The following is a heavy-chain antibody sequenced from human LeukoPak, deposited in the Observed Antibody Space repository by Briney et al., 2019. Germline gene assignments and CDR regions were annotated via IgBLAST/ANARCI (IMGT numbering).Heavy chain of an antibody. Sequence: ASVKVSCKASGYTFTSYYMHWVRQAPGQGLDWMGIINPSGGSTSYAQKFQGRVTMTRDTSTSTVYMELSSLRSEDTAVYYCASSGYSYGDYYYYYMDVWGKGTTVTISS. D-gene: IGHD5-18*01. J-gene: IGHJ6*03. CDR2: INPSGGST. CDR3: ASSGYSYGDYYYYYMDV. V-gene: IGHV1-46*01. CDR1: GYTFTSYY.